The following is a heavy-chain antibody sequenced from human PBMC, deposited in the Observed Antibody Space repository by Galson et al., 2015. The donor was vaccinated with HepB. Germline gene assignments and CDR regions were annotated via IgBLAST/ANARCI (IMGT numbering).Heavy chain of an antibody. D-gene: IGHD2-15*01. Sequence: SLRLSCAASGFTFSSYVMHWVRQAPGKGLEWVSYISGTSITIYYADSVKGRFTISRDNARNSLYLQMNSLRDEDTAVYYCAREGFCSGGTCYSAHAFDIWGQGTMVTVSS. CDR1: GFTFSSYV. CDR2: ISGTSITI. V-gene: IGHV3-48*02. J-gene: IGHJ3*02. CDR3: AREGFCSGGTCYSAHAFDI.